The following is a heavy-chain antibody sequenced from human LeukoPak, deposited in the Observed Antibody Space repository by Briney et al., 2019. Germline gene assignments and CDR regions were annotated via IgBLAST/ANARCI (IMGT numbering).Heavy chain of an antibody. CDR3: ARVRATNIDY. D-gene: IGHD5-12*01. CDR2: IYYSGTT. CDR1: GGSITSSSSY. J-gene: IGHJ4*02. V-gene: IGHV4-39*07. Sequence: SETLSLTCPVSGGSITSSSSYWGWIRQPPGKGLEWIGTIYYSGTTYYNPSLKSRVTMSVDTSKNQFSLKLSSVTAADTAVYYCARVRATNIDYWGQGTLVTVSS.